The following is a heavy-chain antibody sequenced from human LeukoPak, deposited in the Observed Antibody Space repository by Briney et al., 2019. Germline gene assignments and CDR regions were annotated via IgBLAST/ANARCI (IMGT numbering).Heavy chain of an antibody. CDR1: GYTFTGYY. CDR2: INPNSGGT. CDR3: ARWNGDYGAEFDY. D-gene: IGHD4-17*01. V-gene: IGHV1-2*06. Sequence: ASVKVSCKASGYTFTGYYMHWVRQAPGQGLEWMGRINPNSGGTNYAQKFQGRVTMTRDTSISTAYMEPSRLRSDDTAVYYCARWNGDYGAEFDYWGQGTLVTVSS. J-gene: IGHJ4*02.